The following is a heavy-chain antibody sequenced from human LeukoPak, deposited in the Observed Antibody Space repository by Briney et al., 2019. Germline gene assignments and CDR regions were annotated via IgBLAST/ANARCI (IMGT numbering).Heavy chain of an antibody. CDR1: GYTFTSYD. Sequence: GASVKVSCKASGYTFTSYDINWVRQAPGQGLEWMGGIIPIFGTANYAQKFQGRVTITADESTSTAYMELSSLRSEDTAVYYCARDPYIVVVPAAMKGLYNWFDPWGQGTLVTVSS. J-gene: IGHJ5*02. D-gene: IGHD2-2*01. CDR2: IIPIFGTA. CDR3: ARDPYIVVVPAAMKGLYNWFDP. V-gene: IGHV1-69*13.